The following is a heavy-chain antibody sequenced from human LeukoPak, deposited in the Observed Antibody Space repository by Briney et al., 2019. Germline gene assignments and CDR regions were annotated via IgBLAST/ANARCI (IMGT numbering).Heavy chain of an antibody. CDR3: ARVSCSGGACPFGSWFDP. CDR2: INHSGST. Sequence: SETLSLTCAVYGGSFSGYYWSWIRQPPGKGLEWIGEINHSGSTNYNPSLKSRVTISVDTSKNQFSLKLSSVTAADTAVYYCARVSCSGGACPFGSWFDPWGQGTLVTVSS. D-gene: IGHD2-15*01. CDR1: GGSFSGYY. J-gene: IGHJ5*02. V-gene: IGHV4-34*01.